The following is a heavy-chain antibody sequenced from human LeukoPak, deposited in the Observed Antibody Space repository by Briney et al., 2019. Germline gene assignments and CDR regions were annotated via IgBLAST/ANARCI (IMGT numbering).Heavy chain of an antibody. J-gene: IGHJ4*02. CDR1: GGSISSGGYS. D-gene: IGHD3-22*01. Sequence: PSETLSLTCAVSGGSISSGGYSWSWIRQPPGKGLEWIGYIYHSGSTYYNPPLKSRVTISVDRSKNQFSLKLSSVTAADTAVYYCARASSSGPYYFDYWGQGTLVTVSS. V-gene: IGHV4-30-2*01. CDR3: ARASSSGPYYFDY. CDR2: IYHSGST.